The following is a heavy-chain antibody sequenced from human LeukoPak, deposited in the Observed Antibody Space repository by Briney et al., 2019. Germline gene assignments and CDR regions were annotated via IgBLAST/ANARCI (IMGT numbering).Heavy chain of an antibody. Sequence: ASVKVSCKASGGTFISYAIHWVRQAPGQGLEWMGWISTYNGNSEYPQKLQGRVTLTTDTSTTTGYMELRSLRSDDTAVYYCARVLGYCGRDCYPLDYWGRGTLVTVSS. V-gene: IGHV1-18*01. CDR1: GGTFISYA. J-gene: IGHJ4*02. D-gene: IGHD2-21*02. CDR2: ISTYNGNS. CDR3: ARVLGYCGRDCYPLDY.